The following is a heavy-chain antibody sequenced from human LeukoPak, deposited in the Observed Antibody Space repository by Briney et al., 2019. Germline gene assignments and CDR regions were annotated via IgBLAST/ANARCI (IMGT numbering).Heavy chain of an antibody. D-gene: IGHD6-13*01. CDR1: GFTFSIYD. CDR2: IRYDGSNK. CDR3: AREIAAAGTNWFDP. Sequence: GGSLRLSCAASGFTFSIYDMHWVRQAPGKGLEWVAFIRYDGSNKYYADSVKGRFTISRDNSKNTLYLQMNSLRAEDTAVYYCAREIAAAGTNWFDPWGQGTLVTVSS. V-gene: IGHV3-30*02. J-gene: IGHJ5*02.